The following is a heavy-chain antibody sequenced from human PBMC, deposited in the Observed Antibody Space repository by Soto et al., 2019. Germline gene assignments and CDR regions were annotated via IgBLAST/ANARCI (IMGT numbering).Heavy chain of an antibody. D-gene: IGHD2-8*01. J-gene: IGHJ3*02. V-gene: IGHV3-21*01. Sequence: GGSLRLSCAASGFTFSSYSMNWVRQAPGKGLEWVSSISSSSSYIYYADSVKGRFTISRDNAKNSLYLQMNSLRAEDTAVYYCARDTVAVYKLNDALDIGGKGTRVPV. CDR3: ARDTVAVYKLNDALDI. CDR1: GFTFSSYS. CDR2: ISSSSSYI.